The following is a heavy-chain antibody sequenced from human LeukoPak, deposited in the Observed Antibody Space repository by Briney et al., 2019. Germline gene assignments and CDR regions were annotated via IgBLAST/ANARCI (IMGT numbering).Heavy chain of an antibody. CDR3: ARGTDVQWDY. Sequence: PSETLSLTCTVSGGSISPYYWSWIRQPPGKGLEWIGYIYYSGSTNYNPSLKSRVTISVDTSKNQFSLKLSSVTAADTAIYYCARGTDVQWDYWGQGTLVTVSS. CDR2: IYYSGST. D-gene: IGHD1-26*01. CDR1: GGSISPYY. J-gene: IGHJ4*02. V-gene: IGHV4-59*01.